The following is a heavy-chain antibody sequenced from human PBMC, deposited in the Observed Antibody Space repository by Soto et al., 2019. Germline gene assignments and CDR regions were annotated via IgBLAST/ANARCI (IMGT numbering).Heavy chain of an antibody. Sequence: SETLSLTCAVYGESFTGYYWSWIRQPPGAGLEWIGEINHSGTTNYNPSLKSRVIISVDTSKNQFSLKLSSVTAADTAVYYCAGGYYDFWSGFPSMDVWGKGTTVTVSS. D-gene: IGHD3-3*01. J-gene: IGHJ6*03. CDR2: INHSGTT. V-gene: IGHV4-34*01. CDR1: GESFTGYY. CDR3: AGGYYDFWSGFPSMDV.